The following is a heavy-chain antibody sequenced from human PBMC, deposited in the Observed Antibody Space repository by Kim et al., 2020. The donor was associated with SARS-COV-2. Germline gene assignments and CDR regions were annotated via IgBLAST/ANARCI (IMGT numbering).Heavy chain of an antibody. Sequence: TNYGDSVQGRFTISRDNAKNSLYLQMNSLRAEDTAVYYCARGSPSGPVDYWGQGTLVTVSS. D-gene: IGHD1-26*01. CDR2: T. J-gene: IGHJ4*02. V-gene: IGHV3-11*05. CDR3: ARGSPSGPVDY.